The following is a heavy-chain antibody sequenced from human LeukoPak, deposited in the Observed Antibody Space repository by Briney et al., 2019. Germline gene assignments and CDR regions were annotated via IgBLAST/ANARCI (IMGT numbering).Heavy chain of an antibody. Sequence: ASVKVSCKASGYTFTSYGISWVRQAPGQGLEWMGWISAYNGNTNYAQKLQGRVTMTTDTSTSTAYMELRSLRSDDTAVHYCARGPKAEWLGDYYYYYMDVWGKGTTVTVSS. V-gene: IGHV1-18*01. J-gene: IGHJ6*03. CDR3: ARGPKAEWLGDYYYYYMDV. CDR1: GYTFTSYG. CDR2: ISAYNGNT. D-gene: IGHD6-19*01.